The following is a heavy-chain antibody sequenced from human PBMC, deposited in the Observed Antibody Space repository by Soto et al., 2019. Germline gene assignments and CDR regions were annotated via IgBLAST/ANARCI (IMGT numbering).Heavy chain of an antibody. CDR3: AKGGGDSLRYGMDV. V-gene: IGHV3-23*01. J-gene: IGHJ6*02. Sequence: GGSLRLSCVISRLTFSNYALNWVRQAPGKGLEWVSSISGSGGSIYYADSVKGRFTISRDNSKTTLYLQMDSLRAEDTAVYYCAKGGGDSLRYGMDVWGQGTTVTVSS. CDR1: RLTFSNYA. CDR2: ISGSGGSI. D-gene: IGHD2-21*02.